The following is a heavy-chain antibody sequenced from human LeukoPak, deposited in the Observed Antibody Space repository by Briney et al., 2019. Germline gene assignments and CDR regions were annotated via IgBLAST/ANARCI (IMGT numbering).Heavy chain of an antibody. Sequence: GGSLRLSCAASGFTFSDYYMSWIRQAPGKGLEWVSYISSSSSYTNYADSVKGRFTISRDNAKNSLYLQMNSLRAEDTAVYYCAGVGYSGYDRIPTNFDYWGQGTLVTVSS. CDR3: AGVGYSGYDRIPTNFDY. CDR1: GFTFSDYY. D-gene: IGHD5-12*01. J-gene: IGHJ4*02. V-gene: IGHV3-11*05. CDR2: ISSSSSYT.